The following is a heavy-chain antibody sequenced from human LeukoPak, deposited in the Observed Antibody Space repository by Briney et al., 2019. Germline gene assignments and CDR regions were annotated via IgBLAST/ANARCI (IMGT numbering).Heavy chain of an antibody. CDR3: ARAGRVDY. J-gene: IGHJ4*02. D-gene: IGHD1-26*01. Sequence: GGSLRLSCAASGFSISRYSMNWVRQAPGKGLEWVANIKQDGSEKYYGDSLKGRFTISRDNAKNSLYLQMNSLRVEDTAVYYCARAGRVDYWGQGTLVTASS. V-gene: IGHV3-7*05. CDR1: GFSISRYS. CDR2: IKQDGSEK.